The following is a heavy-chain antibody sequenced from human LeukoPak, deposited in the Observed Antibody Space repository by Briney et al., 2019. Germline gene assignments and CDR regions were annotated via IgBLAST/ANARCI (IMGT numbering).Heavy chain of an antibody. D-gene: IGHD1-26*01. CDR1: GGSFSGYY. CDR2: INHSGST. Sequence: PSETLSLTCAVYGGSFSGYYWSWIRQPPGKGLEWIGEINHSGSTNYNPSLKSRVTISVDTSKNRFSLKLSSVTAADTAVYYCARPPKYSGSYNRAFDIWGQGTMVTVSS. CDR3: ARPPKYSGSYNRAFDI. J-gene: IGHJ3*02. V-gene: IGHV4-34*01.